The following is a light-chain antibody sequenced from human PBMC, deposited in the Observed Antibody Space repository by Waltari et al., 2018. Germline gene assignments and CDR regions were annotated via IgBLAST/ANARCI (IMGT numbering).Light chain of an antibody. J-gene: IGLJ2*01. CDR1: SSDVGSYNL. V-gene: IGLV2-23*02. CDR3: CSYAGSPTFVI. CDR2: EVN. Sequence: QSALTQPASVSGSPGQSITLSCTGTSSDVGSYNLVSWYQQRPGKAPRLMIYEVNKRPSGVSNRFSGSKSGNPASLTISGLQAEDEADYYCCSYAGSPTFVIFGGGSKLTVL.